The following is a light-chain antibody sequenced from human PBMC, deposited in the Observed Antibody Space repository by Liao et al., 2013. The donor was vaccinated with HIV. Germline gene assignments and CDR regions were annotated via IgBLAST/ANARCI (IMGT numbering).Light chain of an antibody. Sequence: SDELTQPSSVSVSPGQTATITCSGDELGDKYASWYQQRPGQSPVLVIYQDTKRPSGIPERFSASTSGNTATLTISGTQPMDEADYYCQAWDSSTVVFGGGTKLTVL. V-gene: IGLV3-1*01. CDR2: QDT. CDR1: ELGDKY. CDR3: QAWDSSTVV. J-gene: IGLJ2*01.